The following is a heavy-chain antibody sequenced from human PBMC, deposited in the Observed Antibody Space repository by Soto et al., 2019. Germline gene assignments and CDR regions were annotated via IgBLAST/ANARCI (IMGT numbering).Heavy chain of an antibody. CDR2: IDPRDSYT. V-gene: IGHV5-10-1*01. D-gene: IGHD2-2*01. Sequence: PGESLKISCTGFGYTFTTFWISWVRQTPGRGLEWMGRIDPRDSYTNYSPSFQGHVTISGDKSISTVYLQWASLKASDTAMYYCARLYCGSSTCDSWFDPWGQGTLVTVSS. J-gene: IGHJ5*02. CDR3: ARLYCGSSTCDSWFDP. CDR1: GYTFTTFW.